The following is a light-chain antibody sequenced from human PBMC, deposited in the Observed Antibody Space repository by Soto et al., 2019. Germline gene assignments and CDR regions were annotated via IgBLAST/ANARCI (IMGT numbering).Light chain of an antibody. CDR3: AAWDDSLNGHV. CDR1: NTNIGISS. Sequence: QSALTQPHSASGTPGQRVTISCSGNNTNIGISSVHWFQQLPGSAPKLLISTTNQRPSGVPERFSGSKSGTSASLAFSVLQSEDEVDYYCAAWDDSLNGHVFGTGTKVTVL. J-gene: IGLJ1*01. V-gene: IGLV1-44*01. CDR2: TTN.